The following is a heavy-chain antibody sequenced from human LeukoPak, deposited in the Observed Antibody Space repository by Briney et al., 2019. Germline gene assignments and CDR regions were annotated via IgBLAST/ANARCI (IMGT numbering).Heavy chain of an antibody. CDR2: IYSGGST. D-gene: IGHD3-3*01. Sequence: GGSLRLSCAASGFTVSSNYMSWVRQAPGKGLEWVSVIYSGGSTYYADSVKGRFTISRDSSKNTLYLQMNSLRAEDTAVYYCARDIRFLEWLSPQYGMDVWGQGTTVTVSS. V-gene: IGHV3-66*02. J-gene: IGHJ6*02. CDR3: ARDIRFLEWLSPQYGMDV. CDR1: GFTVSSNY.